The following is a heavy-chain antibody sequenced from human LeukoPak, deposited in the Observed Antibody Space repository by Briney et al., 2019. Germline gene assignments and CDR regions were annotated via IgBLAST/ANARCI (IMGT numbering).Heavy chain of an antibody. Sequence: PGGSLRLSCAASGFTVSSNYMSWVRQAPGKGLEWVSVIYSGGSTYYADSVKGRFTISRDNSKNTLYLQMNNLRAEDTAVYYCASGSGSYRTPYYYMDVWGKGTTVTVP. CDR3: ASGSGSYRTPYYYMDV. V-gene: IGHV3-53*01. CDR2: IYSGGST. CDR1: GFTVSSNY. J-gene: IGHJ6*03. D-gene: IGHD3-10*01.